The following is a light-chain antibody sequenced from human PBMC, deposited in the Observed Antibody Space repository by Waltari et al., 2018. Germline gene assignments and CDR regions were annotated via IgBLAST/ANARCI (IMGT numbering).Light chain of an antibody. V-gene: IGKV3-11*01. Sequence: EIVLTQSPATLSLSPGERATLSCRASQSVSSYLAWYQQKPGQAPRLLIYEASNRATGIPARFSGSGAGTDFTLTISSLEPEDFAVYYCQQRSNWPPVLTFGGGTKVEIK. CDR2: EAS. CDR3: QQRSNWPPVLT. CDR1: QSVSSY. J-gene: IGKJ4*01.